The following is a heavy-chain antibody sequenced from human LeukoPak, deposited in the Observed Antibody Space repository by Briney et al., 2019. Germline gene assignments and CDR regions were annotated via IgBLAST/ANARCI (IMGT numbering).Heavy chain of an antibody. D-gene: IGHD3-10*01. CDR2: IKQDGSEK. CDR1: GFTFSSYW. CDR3: AKGRGPAYYYGPGSPWHYMDV. V-gene: IGHV3-7*03. Sequence: GGSLRLSCAASGFTFSSYWMSWVRQAPGKGLEWVANIKQDGSEKYYVDSVKGRFTISRDNAKNSLYLQMNSLRAEDTAVYYCAKGRGPAYYYGPGSPWHYMDVWGKGTTVTVSS. J-gene: IGHJ6*03.